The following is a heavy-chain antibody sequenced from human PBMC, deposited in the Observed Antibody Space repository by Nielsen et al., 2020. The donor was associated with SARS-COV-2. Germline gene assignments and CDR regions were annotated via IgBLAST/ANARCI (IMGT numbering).Heavy chain of an antibody. CDR1: GASISSLSLY. V-gene: IGHV4-39*01. J-gene: IGHJ4*02. D-gene: IGHD3-9*01. Sequence: GSLRLSCTVSGASISSLSLYWGWIRQPPGKGLEWIGSIYHSGSAYYDSSLKSRVTISVDTSKNQFSLKLSSVTAADTAVYYCASAPSLVRYFDWLLSHFDYWGQGTLVTVSS. CDR2: IYHSGSA. CDR3: ASAPSLVRYFDWLLSHFDY.